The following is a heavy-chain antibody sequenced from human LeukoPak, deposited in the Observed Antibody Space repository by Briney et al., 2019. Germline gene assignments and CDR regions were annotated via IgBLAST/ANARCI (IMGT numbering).Heavy chain of an antibody. D-gene: IGHD3-16*01. CDR3: AKALGGGGTDY. V-gene: IGHV3-23*01. J-gene: IGHJ4*02. CDR2: ISGSGGST. Sequence: GGSLRLSCAASGFTFSSYEMNWVRQAPGKGLEWVSAISGSGGSTYYADSVKGRFTISRDNSKNTLYLQMNSLRAEDTAVYYCAKALGGGGTDYWGQGTLVTVSS. CDR1: GFTFSSYE.